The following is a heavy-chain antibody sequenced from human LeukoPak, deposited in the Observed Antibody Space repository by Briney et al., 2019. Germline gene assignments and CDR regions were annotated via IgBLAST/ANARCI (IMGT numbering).Heavy chain of an antibody. CDR2: IYYSGST. V-gene: IGHV4-39*01. CDR3: ARLGDRNSGYSYGYPVGY. Sequence: SETLSLTCTVPGGSISSSSYYWGWIRQPPGKGLEWIGSIYYSGSTYYNPSLKSRVTISVDTSKNQFSLKLSSVTAADTAVYYCARLGDRNSGYSYGYPVGYWGQGTLVTVSS. D-gene: IGHD5-18*01. CDR1: GGSISSSSYY. J-gene: IGHJ4*02.